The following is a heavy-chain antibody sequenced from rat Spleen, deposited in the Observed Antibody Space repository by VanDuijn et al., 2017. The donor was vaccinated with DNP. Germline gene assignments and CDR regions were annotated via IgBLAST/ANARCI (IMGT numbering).Heavy chain of an antibody. D-gene: IGHD1-1*01. V-gene: IGHV5-46*01. CDR2: ISTSGGST. CDR3: ASLYSGEDYFDY. J-gene: IGHJ2*01. CDR1: GFTFSSFP. Sequence: EVRLVESGGGLVQPGRSMKLSCAASGFTFSSFPMAWVRQAPTKGLEWVATISTSGGSTYYRDSVKGRFTVSRDNAKSSLYLQMDSLRSEDTATYYWASLYSGEDYFDYWGQGVMVTVSS.